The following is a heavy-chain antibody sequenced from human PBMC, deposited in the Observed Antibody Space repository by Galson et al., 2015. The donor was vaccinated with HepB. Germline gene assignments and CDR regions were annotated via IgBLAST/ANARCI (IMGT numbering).Heavy chain of an antibody. D-gene: IGHD3-22*01. V-gene: IGHV1-69*04. Sequence: SVKVSCKASGGTFSSYAISWVRQAPGQGLEWMGRIIPILGIANYAQKFQGRVTITADKSTSTAYMELSSLRSEDTAVYYCARDQPGAMDLGRYPYYYDSSGEFDYWGQGTLVTVSS. CDR3: ARDQPGAMDLGRYPYYYDSSGEFDY. J-gene: IGHJ4*02. CDR2: IIPILGIA. CDR1: GGTFSSYA.